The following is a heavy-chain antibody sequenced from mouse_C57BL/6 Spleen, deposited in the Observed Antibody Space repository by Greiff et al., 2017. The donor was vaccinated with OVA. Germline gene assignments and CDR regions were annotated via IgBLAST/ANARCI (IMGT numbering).Heavy chain of an antibody. CDR3: ARDQIGYYGSSSYWYFDV. Sequence: EVQLVESEGGLVQPGSSMKLSCTASGFTFSDYYMAWVRQVPEKGLEWVANINYDGSSTYYLDSLKSRFIIARDNAKNILYLQLSSLKSEDTATYYCARDQIGYYGSSSYWYFDVWGTGTTVTVSS. V-gene: IGHV5-16*01. CDR2: INYDGSST. J-gene: IGHJ1*03. CDR1: GFTFSDYY. D-gene: IGHD1-1*01.